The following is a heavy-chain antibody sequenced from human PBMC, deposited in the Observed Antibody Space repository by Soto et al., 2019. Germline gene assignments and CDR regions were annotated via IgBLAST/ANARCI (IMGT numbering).Heavy chain of an antibody. CDR2: IIPIFGTA. D-gene: IGHD6-19*01. V-gene: IGHV1-69*13. CDR1: GGTFSSYA. J-gene: IGHJ6*02. CDR3: ARSSGNRVAVAAYYYYYGMDV. Sequence: SVKVSCKASGGTFSSYAISWVRQAPGQGLEWMGGIIPIFGTANYAQKFQGRVTITADESTSTAYMELSSLRSEDTAVYYCARSSGNRVAVAAYYYYYGMDVWGQGTTVTVSS.